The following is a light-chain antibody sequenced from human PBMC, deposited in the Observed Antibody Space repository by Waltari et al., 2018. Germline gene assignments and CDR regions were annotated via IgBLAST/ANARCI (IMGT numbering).Light chain of an antibody. CDR2: WAS. V-gene: IGKV4-1*01. Sequence: IMMTQSPDSLAVSLGERATINCKSSQSVLYSSSNKNFLNWYQQKPGQHPKLLIYWASTRESGVPDRFSGSGSGTDFTLTITSLQAEDVAVYYCQQYYSTPYTFGQGTKLEIK. CDR3: QQYYSTPYT. J-gene: IGKJ2*01. CDR1: QSVLYSSSNKNF.